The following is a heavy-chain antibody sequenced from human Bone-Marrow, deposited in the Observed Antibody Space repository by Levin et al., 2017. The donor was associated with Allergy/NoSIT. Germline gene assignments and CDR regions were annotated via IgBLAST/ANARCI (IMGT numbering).Heavy chain of an antibody. V-gene: IGHV3-48*03. D-gene: IGHD5-18*01. CDR3: ARSDTGVDTYSFDY. CDR2: ISGSGSRK. J-gene: IGHJ4*02. CDR1: GFSFSSYE. Sequence: GGSLRLSCVGSGFSFSSYEMNWVRQAPGKGLEWVSYISGSGSRKFYADSVKGRFTISRDNAKNSLFLQLNSLRAEDTAVYYCARSDTGVDTYSFDYWGQGTLVTISS.